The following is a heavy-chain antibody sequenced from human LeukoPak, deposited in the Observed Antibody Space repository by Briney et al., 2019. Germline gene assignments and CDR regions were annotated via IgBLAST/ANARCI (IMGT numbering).Heavy chain of an antibody. D-gene: IGHD3-22*01. CDR3: ARDTYYYDSGGPDGFDY. CDR2: IYYSGST. CDR1: GGSISSSSYY. J-gene: IGHJ4*02. Sequence: SSETLSLTCTVSGGSISSSSYYWGWIRQPPGKGLEWIGSIYYSGSTYYNPSLKSRVTISLDTSKNQFSLKLSSVTAADTAVYYCARDTYYYDSGGPDGFDYWGQGTLVTVSS. V-gene: IGHV4-39*07.